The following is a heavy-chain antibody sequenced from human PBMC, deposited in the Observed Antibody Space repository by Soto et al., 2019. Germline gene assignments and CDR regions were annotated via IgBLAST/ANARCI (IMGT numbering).Heavy chain of an antibody. Sequence: QVQLVQSGAEVTKPGSSVKVSCKASGGTFSSYAISGVRQAPGQGLEWMGGIIPIFGTANYAQKFQGRVTITADESTSTAYMELSSLRSEDTAVYYCARDRYEVRSGYYGMDVWGQGTTVTVSS. CDR1: GGTFSSYA. J-gene: IGHJ6*02. CDR2: IIPIFGTA. CDR3: ARDRYEVRSGYYGMDV. V-gene: IGHV1-69*01. D-gene: IGHD5-12*01.